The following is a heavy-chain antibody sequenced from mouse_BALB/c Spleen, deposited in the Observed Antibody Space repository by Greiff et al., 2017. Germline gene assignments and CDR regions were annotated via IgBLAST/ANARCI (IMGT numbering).Heavy chain of an antibody. Sequence: VQVEESGPGLVAPSQSLSITCTVSGFSLTSYCVHWVRQTPGKGLEWLGVIWAGGSTNYNSALMYRLSISKDNSKSQVFLKMNRLQTDDTAMYYCAREGNYYGSSNYAMDYWGQGTSVTVSS. CDR1: GFSLTSYC. J-gene: IGHJ4*01. CDR2: IWAGGST. V-gene: IGHV2-9*02. D-gene: IGHD1-1*01. CDR3: AREGNYYGSSNYAMDY.